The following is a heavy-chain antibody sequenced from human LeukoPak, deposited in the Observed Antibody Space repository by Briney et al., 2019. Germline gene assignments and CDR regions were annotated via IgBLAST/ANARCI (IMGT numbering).Heavy chain of an antibody. CDR1: GYTFTSYY. Sequence: ASVKVSCKASGYTFTSYYMHWVRQAPGQGLEWMGIINPSGGSTSYAQKFQGRVTMTRDTSTSTVYMELSSLRSDDTAVYYCARSGGPFGELAGSDYWGQGTLVTVSS. CDR2: INPSGGST. CDR3: ARSGGPFGELAGSDY. V-gene: IGHV1-46*01. D-gene: IGHD3-10*01. J-gene: IGHJ4*02.